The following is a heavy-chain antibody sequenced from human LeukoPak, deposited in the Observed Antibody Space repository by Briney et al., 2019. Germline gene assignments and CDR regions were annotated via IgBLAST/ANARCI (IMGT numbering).Heavy chain of an antibody. D-gene: IGHD1-26*01. CDR3: ARERVTRGTGSYFHDY. CDR1: GFTFSSYA. V-gene: IGHV3-21*01. CDR2: ISRSSSFR. Sequence: SGGSLRLSCAASGFTFSSYAMNWVRQAPGRGLEWVSGISRSSSFRYYAESVKGRFTISRDNAKTSLYLQMNSLRAEDTAVYYCARERVTRGTGSYFHDYWGQRPLVTVSS. J-gene: IGHJ4*02.